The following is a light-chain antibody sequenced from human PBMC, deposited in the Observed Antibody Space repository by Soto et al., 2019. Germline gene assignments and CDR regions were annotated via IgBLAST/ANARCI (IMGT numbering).Light chain of an antibody. V-gene: IGKV3-15*01. Sequence: EIVMTQSPASLSVSPGDGATLSCRASHSVASNVAWYQQKPGQGPRLLIHGASTRAVGVPARFSGSGSGTDFTLTIRRLQSEDFAVCYCQQYHHWPPQYTFGQGTKLQIK. J-gene: IGKJ2*01. CDR2: GAS. CDR1: HSVASN. CDR3: QQYHHWPPQYT.